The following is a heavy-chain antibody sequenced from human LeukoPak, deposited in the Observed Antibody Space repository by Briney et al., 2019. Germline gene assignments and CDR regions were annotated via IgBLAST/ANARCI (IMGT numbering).Heavy chain of an antibody. J-gene: IGHJ4*02. CDR1: GFTFSSYN. V-gene: IGHV3-48*01. D-gene: IGHD4-11*01. Sequence: GGSLRLSCAASGFTFSSYNMNWVRQAPGKGLEWVSYISSSSSPIYYADSVKGRFTISRDNAKNSLYLQMSSLRAEDTAVYYCARGGETTVTTVDYWGQGTLVTVSS. CDR3: ARGGETTVTTVDY. CDR2: ISSSSSPI.